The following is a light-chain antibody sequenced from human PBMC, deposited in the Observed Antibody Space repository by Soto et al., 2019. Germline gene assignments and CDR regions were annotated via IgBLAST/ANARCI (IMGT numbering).Light chain of an antibody. V-gene: IGKV1-5*01. J-gene: IGKJ1*01. CDR1: QSISSW. Sequence: DIQMTQSPSTLSASVGDRVTITCRASQSISSWLAWYQQKPGKAPKLLIYDASSLESGVPSRFSGSGSGTEFTLTISSLKPDDFATYYCQQYNSYSPERTFGQGTKVEIK. CDR2: DAS. CDR3: QQYNSYSPERT.